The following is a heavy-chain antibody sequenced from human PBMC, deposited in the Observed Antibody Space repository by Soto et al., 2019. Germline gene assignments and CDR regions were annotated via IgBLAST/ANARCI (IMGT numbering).Heavy chain of an antibody. CDR2: IYWDGDK. J-gene: IGHJ1*01. Sequence: QITLKESGPTLVKPTQTLTLTCTFSGFSLSTSRGGVGWVRQPPGKALEWLTCIYWDGDKRYSPSLKSRLTITKDTSKNQVVLTMTNMDPVDTATYYCAHSPQEWIVVGKYVQHWGQGTLVTVSS. CDR3: AHSPQEWIVVGKYVQH. CDR1: GFSLSTSRGG. V-gene: IGHV2-5*02. D-gene: IGHD3-22*01.